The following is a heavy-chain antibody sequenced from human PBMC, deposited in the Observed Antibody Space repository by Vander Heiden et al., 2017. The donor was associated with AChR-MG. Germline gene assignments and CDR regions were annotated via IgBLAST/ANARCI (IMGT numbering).Heavy chain of an antibody. D-gene: IGHD1-26*01. CDR3: ARGLRRGGATGNYFDF. CDR2: MNPNSGNT. CDR1: GYTSTSSD. V-gene: IGHV1-8*01. Sequence: MVQSGASVQVSCKASGYTSTSSDIHWVRPATGPGLEWMGWMNPNSGNTVYSQNFQSRVTMTSGTSISTAYMELSSLRSEDTAEYYCARGLRRGGATGNYFDFWGQGTLVTVSS. J-gene: IGHJ4*02.